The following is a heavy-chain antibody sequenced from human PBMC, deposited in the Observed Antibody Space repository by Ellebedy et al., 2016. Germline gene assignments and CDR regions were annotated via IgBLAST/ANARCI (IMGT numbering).Heavy chain of an antibody. D-gene: IGHD1-26*01. CDR3: ASGGGSYELDY. J-gene: IGHJ4*02. V-gene: IGHV4-59*01. CDR1: GGSISSYY. CDR2: IYYSGST. Sequence: SETLSLTCTVSGGSISSYYWSWIRQPPGKGLEWIGYIYYSGSTNYNPSLKSRVTISVDTSKNQFSLKLSSVTAADTAVYYCASGGGSYELDYWGQGTLVTVSS.